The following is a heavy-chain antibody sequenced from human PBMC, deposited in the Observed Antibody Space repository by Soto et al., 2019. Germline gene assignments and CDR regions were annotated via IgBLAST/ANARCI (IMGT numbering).Heavy chain of an antibody. Sequence: SETLSLTCTVSGGSISSSSYYWGWIRQPPGKGLEWIGSIYYSGSTYYNPSLKSRVTISVDTSKNQFSLKLSSVTAADTAVYYCAREQLVLSYYGMDVWGPGTTVTVSS. J-gene: IGHJ6*02. V-gene: IGHV4-39*02. CDR1: GGSISSSSYY. CDR3: AREQLVLSYYGMDV. CDR2: IYYSGST. D-gene: IGHD6-13*01.